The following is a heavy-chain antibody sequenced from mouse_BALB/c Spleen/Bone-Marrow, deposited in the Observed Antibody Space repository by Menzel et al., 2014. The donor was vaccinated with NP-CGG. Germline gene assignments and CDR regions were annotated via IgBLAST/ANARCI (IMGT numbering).Heavy chain of an antibody. CDR3: ARGTGWYFDV. CDR1: GYTFTDYW. Sequence: QVQLQQPGAELVMPGASVKMSCKASGYTFTDYWMHWVKQGPGQGLEWIGAIDTSDSYTSYNQKFKGKATLTVDESSSTAYMQLSSLTSEDSAVYYCARGTGWYFDVWGAGTTVTVSS. J-gene: IGHJ1*01. D-gene: IGHD4-1*01. CDR2: IDTSDSYT. V-gene: IGHV1-69*01.